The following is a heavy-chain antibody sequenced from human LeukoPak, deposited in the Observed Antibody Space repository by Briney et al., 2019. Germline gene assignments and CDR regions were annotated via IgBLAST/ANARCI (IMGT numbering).Heavy chain of an antibody. CDR1: GFTFSSYA. J-gene: IGHJ4*02. CDR2: ISGSGGST. Sequence: GGSLRLSCAASGFTFSSYAMSWVRRAPGKGLEWVSAISGSGGSTYYAAPVKGRFTISRDDSKNTLYLQMNSLKTEDTAVYYCTTELPAGYYYDSSGYYQGDYWGQGTLVTVSS. CDR3: TTELPAGYYYDSSGYYQGDY. V-gene: IGHV3-23*01. D-gene: IGHD3-22*01.